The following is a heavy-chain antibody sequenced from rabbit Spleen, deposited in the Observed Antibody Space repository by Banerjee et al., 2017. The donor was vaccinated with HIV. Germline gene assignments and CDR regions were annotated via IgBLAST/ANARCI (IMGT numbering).Heavy chain of an antibody. V-gene: IGHV1S40*01. J-gene: IGHJ6*01. D-gene: IGHD8-1*01. CDR2: IGAGVSSTT. Sequence: QSLEESGGDLVKPEGSLTLTCTASGFSFSYSDYMCWVRQPPGKGPEWIACIGAGVSSTTYYATWAKGRFTISKTSSTTVTLQMTSLTAADTATYFCARDSGTSFSSYGMDLWGPGTLVTVS. CDR3: ARDSGTSFSSYGMDL. CDR1: GFSFSYSDY.